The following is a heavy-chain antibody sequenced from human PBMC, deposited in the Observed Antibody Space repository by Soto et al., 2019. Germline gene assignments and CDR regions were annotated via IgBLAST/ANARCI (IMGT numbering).Heavy chain of an antibody. V-gene: IGHV3-74*03. CDR1: GFIFNNYW. CDR2: LHSDGSTT. Sequence: EVQLVESGGGLVQPGGSLRLSCAASGFIFNNYWMHWVRQAPGKGLVRVSRLHSDGSTTTYADSVKGRFTISRDNAKNTLYLQMNSLRAEDTAVYYCARELPTTLGGGYYYSYGMDVWGQGTTVTVSS. D-gene: IGHD1-7*01. J-gene: IGHJ6*02. CDR3: ARELPTTLGGGYYYSYGMDV.